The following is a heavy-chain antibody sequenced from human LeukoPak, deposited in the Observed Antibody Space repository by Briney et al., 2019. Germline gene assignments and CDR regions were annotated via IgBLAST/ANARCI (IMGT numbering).Heavy chain of an antibody. V-gene: IGHV1-18*04. CDR1: GYTFTDYY. D-gene: IGHD3-10*01. CDR2: ISAYNGNT. CDR3: ARGNYGSGSYLSPYYYYYYMDV. J-gene: IGHJ6*03. Sequence: ASVKVSCEASGYTFTDYYMHWVRQAPGQGLEWMGWISAYNGNTNYAQKLQGRVTMTTDTSTSTAYMELSSLRSEDTAVYYCARGNYGSGSYLSPYYYYYYMDVWGKGTTVTISS.